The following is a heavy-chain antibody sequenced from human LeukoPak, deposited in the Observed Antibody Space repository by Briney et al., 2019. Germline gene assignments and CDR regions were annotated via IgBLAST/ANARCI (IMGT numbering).Heavy chain of an antibody. CDR3: ARYYDSSGPTFDY. D-gene: IGHD3-22*01. CDR2: ISSSSSTI. Sequence: PGGSLRLSCAASGFTFNNYWMSWVRQAPGKGLEWVSYISSSSSTIYYADSVEGRFTISRDNAKNSLYLQMNSLRAEDTAVYYCARYYDSSGPTFDYWGQGTLVTVSS. V-gene: IGHV3-48*01. CDR1: GFTFNNYW. J-gene: IGHJ4*02.